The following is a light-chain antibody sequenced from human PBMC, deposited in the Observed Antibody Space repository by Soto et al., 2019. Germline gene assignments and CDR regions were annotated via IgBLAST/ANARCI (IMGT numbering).Light chain of an antibody. CDR3: QSYDSSLSGWV. CDR1: SSNIGAGYD. J-gene: IGLJ3*02. V-gene: IGLV1-40*01. Sequence: QSVLTQPPSVSGAPGQRVTISCTGSSSNIGAGYDVHWYQQLPGTAPKLLIYCNSNRPSGVPDRFSGSKSGTSASLAITGLRAADEADYYCQSYDSSLSGWVFGGGTKLTVL. CDR2: CNS.